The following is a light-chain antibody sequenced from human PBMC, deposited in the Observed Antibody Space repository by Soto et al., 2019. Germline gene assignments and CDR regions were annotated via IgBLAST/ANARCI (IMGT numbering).Light chain of an antibody. CDR2: NNN. CDR1: SSNIGRNT. V-gene: IGLV1-44*01. Sequence: QAVVTQPPSASGTPGQRVTISCSGSSSNIGRNTVNWYQQFPGTAPNLLIYNNNERPSGVPDRFSGSKSGTSASLAISGLRSEDEADYYCAAWDASLNGRLFGGGTKLTVL. CDR3: AAWDASLNGRL. J-gene: IGLJ3*02.